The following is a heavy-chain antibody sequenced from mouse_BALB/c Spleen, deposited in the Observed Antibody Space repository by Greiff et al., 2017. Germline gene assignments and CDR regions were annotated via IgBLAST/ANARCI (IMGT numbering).Heavy chain of an antibody. CDR2: IWAGGST. CDR3: ARDRYNYGSSYHNYYAMDY. D-gene: IGHD1-1*01. CDR1: GFSLTSYG. V-gene: IGHV2-9*02. Sequence: QVQLKQSGPGLVAPSQSLSITCTVSGFSLTSYGVHWVRQPPGKGLEWLGVIWAGGSTNYNSALMSRLSISKDNSKSQVFLKMNSLQTDDTAMYYCARDRYNYGSSYHNYYAMDYWGQGTSVTVAS. J-gene: IGHJ4*01.